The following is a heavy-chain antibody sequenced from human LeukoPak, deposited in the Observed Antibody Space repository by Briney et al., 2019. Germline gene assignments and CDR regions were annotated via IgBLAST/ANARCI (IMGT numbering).Heavy chain of an antibody. CDR2: IYYSGST. V-gene: IGHV4-39*01. CDR3: ARHSVSSSWALEYFDY. CDR1: GGSISSSSYY. D-gene: IGHD6-13*01. Sequence: PSETLFLTCTVSGGSISSSSYYWGWIRQPPGKGLEWIGSIYYSGSTYYNPSLKSRVTISVDTSKNQFSLKLSSVTAADTAVYYCARHSVSSSWALEYFDYWGQGTLVTVSS. J-gene: IGHJ4*02.